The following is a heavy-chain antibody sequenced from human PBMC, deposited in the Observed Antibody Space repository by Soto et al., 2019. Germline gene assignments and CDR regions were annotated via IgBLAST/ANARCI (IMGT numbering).Heavy chain of an antibody. CDR2: IIPIFGTA. CDR3: ASFANYYGSSGGYFDL. CDR1: GGTFSSYA. D-gene: IGHD3-22*01. Sequence: QVQLVQSGAEVKKPGSSVKVSCKASGGTFSSYAISWVRQAPGQGLEWMGGIIPIFGTANYAQKFQGRVTITAYESTSTAYMELSSLRSEETAVYYCASFANYYGSSGGYFDLWGRGTLVTVSS. V-gene: IGHV1-69*12. J-gene: IGHJ2*01.